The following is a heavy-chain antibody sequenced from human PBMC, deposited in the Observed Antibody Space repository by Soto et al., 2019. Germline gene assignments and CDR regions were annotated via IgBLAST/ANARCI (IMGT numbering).Heavy chain of an antibody. Sequence: EVQLAESGGGMVQPGGSLRLSCVASGFTFSSYDMHWVRQAPGKGLEYVSSISSNGGTTYYGNSVKGRFTISRDNSKNTLYLQMGRLRAVHMADYCCVRRVSGNYDYWGQGTLVTVSS. V-gene: IGHV3-64*01. CDR1: GFTFSSYD. CDR3: VRRVSGNYDY. CDR2: ISSNGGTT. J-gene: IGHJ4*02. D-gene: IGHD1-7*01.